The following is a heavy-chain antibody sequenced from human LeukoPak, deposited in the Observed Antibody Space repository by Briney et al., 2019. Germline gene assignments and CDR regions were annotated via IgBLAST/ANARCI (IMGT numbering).Heavy chain of an antibody. Sequence: GGSERLSCTVSGFTVSSNSMSWFRQAPGKGLEWVSFIYSDNTHYSDSVKGRFTISRDNSKNTLYLQMNSLRAEDTAVYYCARRAGAYSHPYDYWGQGTLVTVSS. CDR2: IYSDNT. D-gene: IGHD2-15*01. CDR3: ARRAGAYSHPYDY. CDR1: GFTVSSNS. J-gene: IGHJ4*02. V-gene: IGHV3-53*01.